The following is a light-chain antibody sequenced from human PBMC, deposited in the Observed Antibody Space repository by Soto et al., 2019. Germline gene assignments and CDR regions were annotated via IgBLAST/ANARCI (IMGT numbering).Light chain of an antibody. V-gene: IGLV6-57*02. J-gene: IGLJ2*01. CDR3: QSYDSSNHVV. CDR2: EDN. Sequence: NFMLTQPHSVSESPGKTVTISCTGSSGSIASNYVQWYQQRPGSAPTTVIYEDNQRPSGVPDRFSSSIDSSSNSASLTISGLKTEDEADYYCQSYDSSNHVVFGGGTKVTVL. CDR1: SGSIASNY.